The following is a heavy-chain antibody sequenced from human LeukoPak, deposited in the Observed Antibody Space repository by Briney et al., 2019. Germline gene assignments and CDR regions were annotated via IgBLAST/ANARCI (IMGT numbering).Heavy chain of an antibody. V-gene: IGHV4-39*07. Sequence: SETLSLTCTVSGGSISSSSYYWGWIRQPPGKGLEWIGSIYHSGSTYYNPSLKSRVTISVDTSKNQFSLKLSSVTAADTAVYYCARTVAAPLYYYYYYMDVWGKGTTVTVSS. J-gene: IGHJ6*03. CDR1: GGSISSSSYY. CDR2: IYHSGST. D-gene: IGHD6-19*01. CDR3: ARTVAAPLYYYYYYMDV.